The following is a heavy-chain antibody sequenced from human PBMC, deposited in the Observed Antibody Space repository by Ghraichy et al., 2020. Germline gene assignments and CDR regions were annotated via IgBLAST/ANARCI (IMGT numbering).Heavy chain of an antibody. D-gene: IGHD3-10*01. CDR2: LYWNDDK. J-gene: IGHJ3*02. V-gene: IGHV2-5*01. CDR3: AHRTFMVRGVIDAFDI. CDR1: GFSLSTSGVG. Sequence: SGPTLVKPTQTLTLTCTFSGFSLSTSGVGVGWIRQPPGKALEWLALLYWNDDKRYSPSLKSRLTITKDTSKNQVVLTMTNMDPVDTATYYCAHRTFMVRGVIDAFDIWGQGTMVTVSS.